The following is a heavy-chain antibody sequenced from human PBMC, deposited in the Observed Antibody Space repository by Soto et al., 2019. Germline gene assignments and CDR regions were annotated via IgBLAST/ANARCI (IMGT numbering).Heavy chain of an antibody. CDR3: ARDRGVAPPVAGNTHYYYDIDV. V-gene: IGHV1-18*01. J-gene: IGHJ6*03. Sequence: QDQLVQSGGEVKKPGASVKVSCKASGYSFTNYGITWVRQAPGQGFEWMGWISAYNGDTNYAQKLQGRVTMTTDASTSTAYLELRSLSSDDTAVYYCARDRGVAPPVAGNTHYYYDIDVWGKGTTVTV. CDR2: ISAYNGDT. D-gene: IGHD6-19*01. CDR1: GYSFTNYG.